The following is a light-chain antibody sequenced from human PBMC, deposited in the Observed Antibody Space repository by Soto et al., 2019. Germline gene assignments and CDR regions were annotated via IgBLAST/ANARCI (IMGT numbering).Light chain of an antibody. Sequence: EIVMTQSPATLSVSPGDRATLSCRASQSVGRSLAWYQQKPGQAPRLLMYGTSARATGIPATFSGSGSGTEFTLTISSLQSEDFAVYYCQQYDNWPSVTFGGGTKVDIK. CDR1: QSVGRS. J-gene: IGKJ4*01. CDR3: QQYDNWPSVT. V-gene: IGKV3-15*01. CDR2: GTS.